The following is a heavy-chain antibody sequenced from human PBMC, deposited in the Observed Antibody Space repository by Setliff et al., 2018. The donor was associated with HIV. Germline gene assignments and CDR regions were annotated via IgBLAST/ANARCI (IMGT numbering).Heavy chain of an antibody. J-gene: IGHJ5*02. D-gene: IGHD3-10*01. CDR1: GFTVSSKY. Sequence: PGGSLRLSCAASGFTVSSKYMSWARQAPGKGLEWVSGISSGGSTYYADSVKGRFTISRDSSRNTLYIQMNSLRVEDTAVYYCARVILAHRTRFGESDKRSWFDPWGQGTLVTVSS. CDR2: ISSGGST. V-gene: IGHV3-53*01. CDR3: ARVILAHRTRFGESDKRSWFDP.